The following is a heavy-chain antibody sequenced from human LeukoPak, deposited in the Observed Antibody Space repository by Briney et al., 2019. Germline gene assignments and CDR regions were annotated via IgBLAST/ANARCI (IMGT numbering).Heavy chain of an antibody. D-gene: IGHD3-16*01. V-gene: IGHV3-9*01. CDR1: GFTFDDYA. CDR3: ARGGGLDV. CDR2: ISWNSGSM. J-gene: IGHJ6*02. Sequence: GGSLRLSCAASGFTFDDYAMHWVRQAPGKGLEWVSGISWNSGSMGYADSVKGRFTISRDNAKNSLYLQMSNLRAEDTAVYFCARGGGLDVWGQGATVTVSS.